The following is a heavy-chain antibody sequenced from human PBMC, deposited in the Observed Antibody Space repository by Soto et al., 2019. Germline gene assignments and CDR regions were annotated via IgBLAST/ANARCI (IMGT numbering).Heavy chain of an antibody. V-gene: IGHV4-4*02. CDR2: VYNGGSV. CDR3: ARLVYDSRLNYLYFDY. Sequence: SETLSLTCDVSGVSISSGNWWSWVRQSPEKGLEWIGEVYNGGSVNYHPSLERRVTISVDRSKNQFSLRLSSVTAADTAKYYCARLVYDSRLNYLYFDYWGPGILVTVSS. CDR1: GVSISSGNW. D-gene: IGHD3-22*01. J-gene: IGHJ4*02.